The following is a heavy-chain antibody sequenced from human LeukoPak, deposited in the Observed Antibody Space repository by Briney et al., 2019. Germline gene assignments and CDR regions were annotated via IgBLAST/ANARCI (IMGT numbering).Heavy chain of an antibody. CDR3: ATAPGVVVPAAIDDAFDI. J-gene: IGHJ3*02. D-gene: IGHD2-2*01. CDR1: GYTLTELS. CDR2: FDPEDGET. Sequence: ASVKVSCKVSGYTLTELSMHWVRQAPGKGLEWMGGFDPEDGETIYAQKFQGRVTMTEDTSTDTAYMELSSLRSEDTAVYYCATAPGVVVPAAIDDAFDIWGQGTMVTVPS. V-gene: IGHV1-24*01.